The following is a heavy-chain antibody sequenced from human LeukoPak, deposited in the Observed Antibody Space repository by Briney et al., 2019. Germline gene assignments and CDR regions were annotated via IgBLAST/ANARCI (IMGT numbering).Heavy chain of an antibody. Sequence: GGSLRLSCAASGFTFSSYWMHWVRQAPGKGLVLVSRINSDGSRTTYADSVKGRFTISRDNAKNTLHLQMNSLRAEDTAVYYCARDVQAGPGYWGQGTLVTVSS. J-gene: IGHJ4*02. D-gene: IGHD6-19*01. CDR3: ARDVQAGPGY. CDR2: INSDGSRT. CDR1: GFTFSSYW. V-gene: IGHV3-74*01.